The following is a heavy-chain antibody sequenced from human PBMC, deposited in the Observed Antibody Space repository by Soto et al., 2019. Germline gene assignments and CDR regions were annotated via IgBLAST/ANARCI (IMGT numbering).Heavy chain of an antibody. V-gene: IGHV3-30*18. CDR2: ISYDGSNK. CDR1: GFTFSSYA. J-gene: IGHJ6*02. CDR3: AKEVKWDRYYGMDV. D-gene: IGHD1-26*01. Sequence: LRLSCAASGFTFSSYAMSWVRQAPGKGLEWVAVISYDGSNKYYADSVKGRFTISRDNSKNTLYLQMNSLRAEDTAVYYCAKEVKWDRYYGMDVWGQGKKVTVSS.